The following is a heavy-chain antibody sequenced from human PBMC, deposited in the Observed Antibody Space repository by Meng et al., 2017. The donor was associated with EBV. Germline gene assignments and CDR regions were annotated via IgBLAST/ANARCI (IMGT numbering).Heavy chain of an antibody. Sequence: RPVRPGCESKKPVPSVKVPCNAAGYTFTGYYMHWVRQAPGKGLEWMGRINPNSGGTNYAQKFQGRVTMTRDTSISTAYMELSRLRSDDTAVYYCAKGADLAAAGTFWFDPWGQGTLVTVSS. CDR1: GYTFTGYY. CDR3: AKGADLAAAGTFWFDP. V-gene: IGHV1-2*06. D-gene: IGHD6-13*01. J-gene: IGHJ5*02. CDR2: INPNSGGT.